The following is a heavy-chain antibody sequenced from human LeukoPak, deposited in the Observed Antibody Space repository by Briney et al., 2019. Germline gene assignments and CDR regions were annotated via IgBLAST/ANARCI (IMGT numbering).Heavy chain of an antibody. J-gene: IGHJ3*01. Sequence: YYCPSLKNRVIMSVDTPKNQFSLDLSSTTAADTAIYYCARRRHNYDYYDVWGQGTRVTVSS. CDR3: ARRRHNYDYYDV. D-gene: IGHD3-16*01. V-gene: IGHV4-39*01.